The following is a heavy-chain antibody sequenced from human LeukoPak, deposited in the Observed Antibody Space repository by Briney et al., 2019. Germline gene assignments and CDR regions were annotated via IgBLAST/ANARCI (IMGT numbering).Heavy chain of an antibody. V-gene: IGHV1-69*13. Sequence: SVKVSCKASGDTFSSYTISWVRQAPGQGLEWMGRIIPIFGTANYAQKFQGRVTITADESTSTAYMELSSLRSEDTAVYYCARAEGYCSSTSCYSLDYWGQGTLVTVSS. CDR1: GDTFSSYT. J-gene: IGHJ4*02. CDR2: IIPIFGTA. D-gene: IGHD2-2*02. CDR3: ARAEGYCSSTSCYSLDY.